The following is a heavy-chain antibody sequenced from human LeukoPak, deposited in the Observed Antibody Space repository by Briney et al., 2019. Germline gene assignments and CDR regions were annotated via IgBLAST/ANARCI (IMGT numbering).Heavy chain of an antibody. D-gene: IGHD3-22*01. CDR3: ARVHAASWWLLPNPPYYYYMDV. CDR1: GGTFSSYA. CDR2: IIPIFGTA. Sequence: GSSVKVSCKASGGTFSSYAISWVRQAPGQGLEWMGGIIPIFGTANYAQKSQGRVTITADKSTSTAYMELSSLRSEDTAVYYCARVHAASWWLLPNPPYYYYMDVWGKGTTVTVSS. J-gene: IGHJ6*03. V-gene: IGHV1-69*06.